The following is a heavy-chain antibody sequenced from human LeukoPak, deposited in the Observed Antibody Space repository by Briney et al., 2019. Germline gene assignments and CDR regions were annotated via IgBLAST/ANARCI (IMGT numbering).Heavy chain of an antibody. V-gene: IGHV1-46*01. Sequence: GASVKVSCKASGYTFTGYDMHWVRQAPGQGLEWMGIINPSGDNTWYAQKFQGRVTLTRDMATSTDYMEVSSLRSEDTAVYYCARDNSLGDSAWWFDPWGQGTLVTVSS. CDR3: ARDNSLGDSAWWFDP. CDR2: INPSGDNT. CDR1: GYTFTGYD. D-gene: IGHD5-12*01. J-gene: IGHJ5*02.